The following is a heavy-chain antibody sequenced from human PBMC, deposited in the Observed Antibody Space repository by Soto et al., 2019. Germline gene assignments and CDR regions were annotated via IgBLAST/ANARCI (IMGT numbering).Heavy chain of an antibody. D-gene: IGHD3-10*01. Sequence: EVQLVESGGGLVQPGGSLRLSCAASGFTFSSYWMSWVRQAPGKGLEWVANIKQDGSEKYYVDSVKGRFTISRDNAKNSLYLQMNSLRVEDTAVYYCARVTRGVRQYYFDYWGQGTLVTASS. CDR3: ARVTRGVRQYYFDY. CDR1: GFTFSSYW. V-gene: IGHV3-7*03. CDR2: IKQDGSEK. J-gene: IGHJ4*02.